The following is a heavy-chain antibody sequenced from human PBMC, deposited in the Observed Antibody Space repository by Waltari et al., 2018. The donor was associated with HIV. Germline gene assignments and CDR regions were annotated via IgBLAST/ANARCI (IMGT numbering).Heavy chain of an antibody. CDR1: GGTFSSHA. CDR2: IIPIFGTA. CDR3: ASRGYCSSTSCYTGNWFDP. Sequence: QVQLVQSGAEVKKPGSSGKVSGKASGGTFSSHAITWVGQAPGHGREWMGGIIPIFGTANYAQKFQGRVTITADESTSTAYMELSSLRSEDTAVYYCASRGYCSSTSCYTGNWFDPWGQGTLVTVSS. D-gene: IGHD2-2*02. J-gene: IGHJ5*02. V-gene: IGHV1-69*01.